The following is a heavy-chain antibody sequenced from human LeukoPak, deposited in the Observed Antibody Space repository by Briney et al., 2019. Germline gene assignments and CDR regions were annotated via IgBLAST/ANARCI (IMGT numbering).Heavy chain of an antibody. CDR1: GFTFSTYS. V-gene: IGHV3-21*04. J-gene: IGHJ5*02. Sequence: GGSLRLSCAASGFTFSTYSMNWVRQAPGKGLEWVSFTSSSSTYIYYADSVKGRFTISRDNSKNTLYLQMNSLRAEDTAVYYCAKGPHWQWLFAWFDPWGQGTLVTVSS. CDR3: AKGPHWQWLFAWFDP. CDR2: TSSSSTYI. D-gene: IGHD6-19*01.